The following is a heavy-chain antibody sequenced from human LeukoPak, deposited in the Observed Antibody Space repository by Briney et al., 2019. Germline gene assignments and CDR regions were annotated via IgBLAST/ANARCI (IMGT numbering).Heavy chain of an antibody. Sequence: ASVKVSCKASGGTFSSYAISWVRQAPGQGLEWMGGIIPIFGTANYAQKFQGRVTITADESTSTAYMELSGLRSEDTAVYYCARDSLGELLEPPYYYYGMDVWGKGTTVTVSS. J-gene: IGHJ6*04. CDR1: GGTFSSYA. CDR2: IIPIFGTA. V-gene: IGHV1-69*01. CDR3: ARDSLGELLEPPYYYYGMDV. D-gene: IGHD3-10*01.